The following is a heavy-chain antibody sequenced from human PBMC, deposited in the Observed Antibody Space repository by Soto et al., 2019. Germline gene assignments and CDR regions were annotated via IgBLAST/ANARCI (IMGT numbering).Heavy chain of an antibody. J-gene: IGHJ4*02. CDR1: GCTFSSYA. Sequence: EVQLVESGGGSVQPGGCLRLSCAASGCTFSSYAMHWVRRPPGKGLEWVSSISGSGGTAYYADSVKGRFSISRDSLVNTLYLQMNSLRAEDTAVYYCAKGRGQNWYFDYWGQGTLVTVSP. CDR3: AKGRGQNWYFDY. V-gene: IGHV3-23*04. D-gene: IGHD1-1*01. CDR2: ISGSGGTA.